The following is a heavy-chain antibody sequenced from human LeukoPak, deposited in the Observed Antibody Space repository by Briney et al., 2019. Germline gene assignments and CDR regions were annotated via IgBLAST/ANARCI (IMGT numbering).Heavy chain of an antibody. J-gene: IGHJ1*01. CDR2: INHSGST. CDR3: ARLLDSRPEGYFQH. CDR1: GGSFSGYY. V-gene: IGHV4-34*01. Sequence: SETLSLTCAVYGGSFSGYYWSWIRQPPGKGLEWIGEINHSGSTNYNPSLKSRVTISVDTSKNQFSLKLSSVTAADTAVYYCARLLDSRPEGYFQHWGQGTLVTVSS. D-gene: IGHD3-22*01.